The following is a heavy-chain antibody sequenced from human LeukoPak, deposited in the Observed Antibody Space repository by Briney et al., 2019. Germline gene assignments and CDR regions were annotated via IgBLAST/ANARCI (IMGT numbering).Heavy chain of an antibody. CDR1: GFAFSDYA. D-gene: IGHD6-13*01. CDR3: AKAYTRSWYAAFDI. Sequence: GSLRLSCAASGFAFSDYAISWVRQAPGKGLEWVSAITDSGGATYYADSVKGRFTIPRDNSKNTLYLQMNSLRGDDTATYYCAKAYTRSWYAAFDIWGQGTMVTISS. CDR2: ITDSGGAT. J-gene: IGHJ3*02. V-gene: IGHV3-23*01.